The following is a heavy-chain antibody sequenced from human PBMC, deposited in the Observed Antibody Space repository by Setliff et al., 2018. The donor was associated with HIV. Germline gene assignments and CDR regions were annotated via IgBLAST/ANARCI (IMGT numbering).Heavy chain of an antibody. CDR1: GGSIGGTHY. V-gene: IGHV4-4*02. J-gene: IGHJ4*02. CDR2: IHHSGDT. Sequence: PSETLSLTCAVSGGSIGGTHYWHWVRQPPGRGLEWIGDIHHSGDTNYNPSLKSRVTLSIDNFNNQFSLKLTSVTAADTAIYYCAKTNIPMPRSGTRLESWGPGRLVTVSS. D-gene: IGHD2-2*02. CDR3: AKTNIPMPRSGTRLES.